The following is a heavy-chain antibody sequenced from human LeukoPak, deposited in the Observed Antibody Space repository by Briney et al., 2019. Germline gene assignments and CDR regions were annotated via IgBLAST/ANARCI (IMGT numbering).Heavy chain of an antibody. J-gene: IGHJ4*02. CDR2: IYYSGST. V-gene: IGHV4-59*01. Sequence: SETLSLTCTGSGGSISSYYWSWIRQPPGKGLEWIGYIYYSGSTNYNPSLESRVTISVDTSKNQFSLKLSSVTAADTAVYYCARRGQYCSGGSCYLNYDYWGQGTLVTVSS. CDR3: ARRGQYCSGGSCYLNYDY. D-gene: IGHD2-15*01. CDR1: GGSISSYY.